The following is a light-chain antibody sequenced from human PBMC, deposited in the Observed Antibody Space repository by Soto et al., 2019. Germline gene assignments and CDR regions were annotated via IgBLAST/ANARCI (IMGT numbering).Light chain of an antibody. V-gene: IGLV3-21*04. CDR1: NIGIKS. Sequence: SYELTQPPSVSVAPGKTARITCGGNNIGIKSVHWYQQKPGQAPVLVIYYDNDRPSGIPERFSGSNSGNTATLTISRVEAGDEADYYCQVWDSSSDHAVFGGGTKLTVL. CDR3: QVWDSSSDHAV. CDR2: YDN. J-gene: IGLJ7*01.